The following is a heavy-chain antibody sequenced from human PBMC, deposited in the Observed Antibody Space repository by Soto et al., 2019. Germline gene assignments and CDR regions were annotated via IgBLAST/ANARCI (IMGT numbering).Heavy chain of an antibody. CDR1: GFTFSSYA. CDR2: ISGSGGST. V-gene: IGHV3-23*01. D-gene: IGHD1-26*01. J-gene: IGHJ4*02. Sequence: GGSLRLSCAASGFTFSSYAMSWVRQAPGKGLEWVSAISGSGGSTYYADSVKGRFTISRDNSKNMLYLQMNSLRAEDTAVYYCALTRELPELYPFDYWGQGTLVTVSS. CDR3: ALTRELPELYPFDY.